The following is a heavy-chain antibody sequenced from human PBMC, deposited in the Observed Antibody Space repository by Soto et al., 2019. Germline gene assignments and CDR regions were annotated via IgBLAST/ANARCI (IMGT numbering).Heavy chain of an antibody. J-gene: IGHJ5*02. D-gene: IGHD2-15*01. CDR2: INHSGST. Sequence: SETLSLTCAVYGGSFSGYYWSWIRQPPGKGLEWIGEINHSGSTNYNPSLKSRVTISVDTSKNQFSLKLSSVTAADTAVYYYARGRSVVVVAATKPRGYWFDPWGQGTLVTVSS. CDR1: GGSFSGYY. CDR3: ARGRSVVVVAATKPRGYWFDP. V-gene: IGHV4-34*01.